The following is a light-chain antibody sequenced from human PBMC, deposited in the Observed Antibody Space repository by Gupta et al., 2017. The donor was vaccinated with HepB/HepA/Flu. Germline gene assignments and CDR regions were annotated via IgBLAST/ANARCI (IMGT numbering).Light chain of an antibody. CDR2: DAS. Sequence: EIVMTQSPATLSVSPGERATLSCRASQSVTSNSAWYQQKPGQAPRLLIYDASTRATGIPARFSGSGSGTEFTLTISSLQSEDFAVYYCQQDNSWPLTFGGGTKVEIK. CDR1: QSVTSN. V-gene: IGKV3-15*01. J-gene: IGKJ4*01. CDR3: QQDNSWPLT.